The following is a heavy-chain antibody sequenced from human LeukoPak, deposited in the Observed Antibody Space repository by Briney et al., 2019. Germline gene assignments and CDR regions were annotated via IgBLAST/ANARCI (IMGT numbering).Heavy chain of an antibody. D-gene: IGHD2-15*01. CDR1: GGSISSYY. CDR3: ASFYCSGGSCYQYYYYYYMDV. CDR2: IYYSGST. Sequence: PSETLSLTCTVSGGSISSYYWSWIRQPPGKGLEWIGYIYYSGSTNYNPSLKSRVTISVDTSKNQSSLKLSSVTAADTAVYYCASFYCSGGSCYQYYYYYYMDVWGKGTTVTISS. V-gene: IGHV4-59*01. J-gene: IGHJ6*03.